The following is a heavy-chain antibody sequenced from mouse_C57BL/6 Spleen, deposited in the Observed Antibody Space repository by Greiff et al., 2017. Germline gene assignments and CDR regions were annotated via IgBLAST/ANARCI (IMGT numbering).Heavy chain of an antibody. J-gene: IGHJ1*03. D-gene: IGHD2-3*01. Sequence: QVQLQQSGPELVKPGASVKISCKASGYAFSSSWMNWVKQRPGKGLEWIGRIYPGDGDTNYNGKFKGKATLTADKSSSTAYMQLSSLTSEDSAVYFCARFDGYSLYFDVWGTGTTVTVSS. V-gene: IGHV1-82*01. CDR3: ARFDGYSLYFDV. CDR2: IYPGDGDT. CDR1: GYAFSSSW.